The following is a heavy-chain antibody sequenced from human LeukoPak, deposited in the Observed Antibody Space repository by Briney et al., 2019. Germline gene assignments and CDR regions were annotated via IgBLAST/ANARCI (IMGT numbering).Heavy chain of an antibody. V-gene: IGHV3-48*01. D-gene: IGHD1-14*01. CDR1: GFTFSSYS. J-gene: IGHJ4*02. CDR3: AREPNFDDHAFDY. Sequence: PGGSLRLSCAASGFTFSSYSMNWVRQAPGKGPEWVSYINSRSSSIDYAGSVKGRFTISRDNAKNSLYLQINSLRAEDTAIYYCAREPNFDDHAFDYWGQGTLVTVSS. CDR2: INSRSSSI.